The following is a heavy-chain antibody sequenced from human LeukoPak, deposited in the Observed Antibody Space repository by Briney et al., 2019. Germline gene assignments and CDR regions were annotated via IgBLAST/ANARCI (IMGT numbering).Heavy chain of an antibody. Sequence: SETLSLTCTVSGGSISSSSYYWGWIRQPPGKGLEWIGSIYYSGSTYYNPSLKSRVTISVDTSKNQCSLKLSSVTAADTAVYYCARQGIYYGSGRGTFDIWGQGTMVTVSS. CDR1: GGSISSSSYY. J-gene: IGHJ3*02. D-gene: IGHD3-10*01. CDR3: ARQGIYYGSGRGTFDI. V-gene: IGHV4-39*01. CDR2: IYYSGST.